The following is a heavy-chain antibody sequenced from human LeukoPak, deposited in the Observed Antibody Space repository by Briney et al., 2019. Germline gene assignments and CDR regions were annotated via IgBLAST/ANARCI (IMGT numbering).Heavy chain of an antibody. J-gene: IGHJ5*02. CDR2: IKQDESKR. D-gene: IGHD2-21*02. CDR3: AREASLYCSGNDCYWAFDR. Sequence: GGSLRLSCAASGFTFSNHWMSWVRQAPGKGLEWVANIKQDESKRYYVDSVKGRVTISRDNARSSLYLQINSLRAEDTAVYYCAREASLYCSGNDCYWAFDRWGQGTLVTVSS. CDR1: GFTFSNHW. V-gene: IGHV3-7*01.